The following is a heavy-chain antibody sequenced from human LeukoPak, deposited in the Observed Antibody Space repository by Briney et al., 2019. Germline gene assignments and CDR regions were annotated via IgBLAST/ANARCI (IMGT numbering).Heavy chain of an antibody. D-gene: IGHD5-12*01. CDR1: GYTFTSYG. V-gene: IGHV1-18*01. CDR2: ISAYNGNT. J-gene: IGHJ6*02. Sequence: ASVKVSCKASGYTFTSYGISWVRQAPGQGLEWMGWISAYNGNTNYAQKLQGRVTTTTDTSTSTAYMELRSLRSDDTAVYYCARDGGSRFGGALVATSYGMDVWGQGTTVTVSS. CDR3: ARDGGSRFGGALVATSYGMDV.